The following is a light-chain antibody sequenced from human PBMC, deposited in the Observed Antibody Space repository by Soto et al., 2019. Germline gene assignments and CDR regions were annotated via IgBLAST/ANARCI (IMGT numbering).Light chain of an antibody. Sequence: DIQMTQSPSPLSASVGDRVTVTCRASQSISRYLNWYQQKPGNAPKLLIYAASNLQSGVPSRFSGSGSVTDFTLTISSLHPEDFATYFCQQSHTPPLTFVGGTKVEIK. J-gene: IGKJ4*01. CDR3: QQSHTPPLT. CDR2: AAS. CDR1: QSISRY. V-gene: IGKV1-39*01.